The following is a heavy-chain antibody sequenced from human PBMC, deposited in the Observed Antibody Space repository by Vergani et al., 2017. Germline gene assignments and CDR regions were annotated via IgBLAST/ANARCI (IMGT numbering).Heavy chain of an antibody. CDR3: ARVPLGSSSTSWWGDWYFDL. D-gene: IGHD2-2*01. J-gene: IGHJ2*01. CDR1: GGTFSSYA. CDR2: IIPIFGTA. Sequence: QVQLVQSGTEVKKPGSSVKVSCKASGGTFSSYAISWVRQAPGQGLEWMGGIIPIFGTANYAQKFQGRVTITADESTSTAYMELSSLRSEDTAVYYCARVPLGSSSTSWWGDWYFDLWGRGTLVTVSS. V-gene: IGHV1-69*01.